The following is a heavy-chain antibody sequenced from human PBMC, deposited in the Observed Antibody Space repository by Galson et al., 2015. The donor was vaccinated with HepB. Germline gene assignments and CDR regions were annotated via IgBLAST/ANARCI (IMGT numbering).Heavy chain of an antibody. CDR3: ARGPSTFFYGSSGSDFGS. V-gene: IGHV3-48*02. J-gene: IGHJ4*02. CDR2: ISSSSSTI. CDR1: GFTFSSYT. D-gene: IGHD3-22*01. Sequence: SLRLSCAASGFTFSSYTMNWVRQAPGKGLKWVSYISSSSSTIYYADSVKGRFTISRDNAKNSLYLQMNSLRDEDTAVYYCARGPSTFFYGSSGSDFGSWGQGTLVTVSS.